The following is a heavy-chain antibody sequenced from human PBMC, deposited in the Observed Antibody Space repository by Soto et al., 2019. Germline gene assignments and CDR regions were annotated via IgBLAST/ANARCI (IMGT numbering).Heavy chain of an antibody. CDR3: ARFEWIDYGMDV. V-gene: IGHV5-10-1*01. CDR2: IDPSDSYT. D-gene: IGHD3-3*01. CDR1: GYSFTSYW. J-gene: IGHJ6*02. Sequence: GESLKISCKGSGYSFTSYWISWVRQMPGKGLEWMGRIDPSDSYTNYSPSFQGHVTISADKSISTAYLQWSSLKVSDTAMYYCARFEWIDYGMDVWGQGTTVTVSS.